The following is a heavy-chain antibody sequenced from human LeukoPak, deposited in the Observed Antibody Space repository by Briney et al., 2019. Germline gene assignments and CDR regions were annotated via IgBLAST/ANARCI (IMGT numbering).Heavy chain of an antibody. D-gene: IGHD2-2*01. V-gene: IGHV3-23*01. CDR2: ISGSGGST. CDR3: AKDEVIPSYYYIDV. CDR1: GFTFSSYA. Sequence: GGSLRLSCAASGFTFSSYAMSWVRQAPGKGLEWVSAISGSGGSTYYADSVKGRFTISRDNSKNTLYLQMNSLRAEDTAVYYCAKDEVIPSYYYIDVWGKGTTVTVSS. J-gene: IGHJ6*03.